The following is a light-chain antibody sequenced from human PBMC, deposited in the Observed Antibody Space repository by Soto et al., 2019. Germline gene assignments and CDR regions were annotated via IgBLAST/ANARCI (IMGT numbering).Light chain of an antibody. CDR2: GVT. CDR1: DSDIGAYNF. J-gene: IGLJ3*02. Sequence: QSVLAQPPSASGSPGQSVTISCTGSDSDIGAYNFVSWYQQHPGKAPKLMIFGVTERPSGVPDRFSGSKSGNTASLTVSGLQADDEAVYYCYSYAGRNIWVFGGGTQLTVL. V-gene: IGLV2-8*01. CDR3: YSYAGRNIWV.